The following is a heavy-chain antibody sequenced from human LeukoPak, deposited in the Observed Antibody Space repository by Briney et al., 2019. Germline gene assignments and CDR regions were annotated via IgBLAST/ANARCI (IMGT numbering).Heavy chain of an antibody. Sequence: GGSLRLSCAASGFTFSSYEMNWVRQAPGKGLEWVSYIRRSGSTIYYADSVKGRFTISRDNAKNSLYLQRNSLRAEDTAVYYCARSDCSGGSCYDYWGQGTLVTVPS. J-gene: IGHJ4*02. CDR2: IRRSGSTI. CDR3: ARSDCSGGSCYDY. CDR1: GFTFSSYE. V-gene: IGHV3-48*03. D-gene: IGHD2-15*01.